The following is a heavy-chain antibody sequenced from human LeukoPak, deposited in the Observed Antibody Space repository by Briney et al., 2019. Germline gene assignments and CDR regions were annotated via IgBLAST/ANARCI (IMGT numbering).Heavy chain of an antibody. CDR3: ARAVVAATKPRNRNWFDP. D-gene: IGHD2-15*01. Sequence: GGSLRLSCAASGFTFSDYYMAWIRQAPGRGLEWVSYIVRSSGSTTYYADSVKGRFTISRDNSKNTLYLQMNSLRAEDTAVYYCARAVVAATKPRNRNWFDPWGQGTLVTVSS. J-gene: IGHJ5*02. CDR2: IVRSSGSTT. V-gene: IGHV3-11*04. CDR1: GFTFSDYY.